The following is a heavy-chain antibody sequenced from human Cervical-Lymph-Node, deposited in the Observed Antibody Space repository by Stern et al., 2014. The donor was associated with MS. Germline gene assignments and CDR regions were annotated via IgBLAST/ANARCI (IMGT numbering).Heavy chain of an antibody. CDR2: IKEDGTEK. V-gene: IGHV3-7*01. CDR1: GFTFSRHW. D-gene: IGHD1-26*01. CDR3: AVRSSGT. Sequence: EVQLVESGGGMVQPGGSLRLSCAASGFTFSRHWMTWVRQAPGKGLEWVANIKEDGTEKYYVDSVKGRFTISRDNAKNSLYLQTISLRAEDTAVYYCAVRSSGTWGRGTLVTVSS. J-gene: IGHJ4*02.